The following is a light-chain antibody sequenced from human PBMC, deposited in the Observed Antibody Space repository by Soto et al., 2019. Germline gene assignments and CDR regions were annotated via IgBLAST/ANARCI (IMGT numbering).Light chain of an antibody. CDR3: SSDTSSSTSFV. J-gene: IGLJ1*01. CDR2: DVS. V-gene: IGLV2-14*01. Sequence: QSALTQPASVSGSPGQSITISCTGTSSDVGGYNYVSWYQQLPGKAPKLMIYDVSNRPSGVSNRFSGSKSGNTASLTISGLQAEDEADYYCSSDTSSSTSFVFGTGTKVTVL. CDR1: SSDVGGYNY.